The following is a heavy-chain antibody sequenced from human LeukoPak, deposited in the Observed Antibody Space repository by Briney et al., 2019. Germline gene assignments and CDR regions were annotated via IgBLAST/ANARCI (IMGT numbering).Heavy chain of an antibody. CDR2: ISSSSSYI. Sequence: GGSLRLSCAASGFTFSSYSMNWVRQAPGKGLEWVSSISSSSSYIYYADSVKGRFTISRDNAKNSLYLQMNSLRAEDTAVYYCARGKGIAAAGYAPGDYWGQGTLVTVSS. J-gene: IGHJ4*02. V-gene: IGHV3-21*01. D-gene: IGHD6-13*01. CDR3: ARGKGIAAAGYAPGDY. CDR1: GFTFSSYS.